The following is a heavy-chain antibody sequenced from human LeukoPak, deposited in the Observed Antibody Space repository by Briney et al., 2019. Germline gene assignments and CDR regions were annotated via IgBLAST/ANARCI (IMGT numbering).Heavy chain of an antibody. CDR1: GFTFSSYG. J-gene: IGHJ6*03. V-gene: IGHV3-20*01. D-gene: IGHD3-3*01. CDR2: INWNGGST. CDR3: ARVKSGIFGYYMDV. Sequence: GGSLRLSCAASGFTFSSYGMSWVRQAPGKGLEWVSGINWNGGSTGYADSVKGRFTISRDNAKNSLYLQMNSLRAEDTALYHCARVKSGIFGYYMDVWGKGTTVTISS.